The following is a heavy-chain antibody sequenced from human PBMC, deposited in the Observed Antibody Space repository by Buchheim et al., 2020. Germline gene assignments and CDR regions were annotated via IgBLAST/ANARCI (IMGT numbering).Heavy chain of an antibody. D-gene: IGHD3-22*01. CDR3: ARGQYYYDIDY. V-gene: IGHV3-48*01. CDR2: ISSSSSTI. CDR1: GFTFSSYS. Sequence: EVQLVESGGGLVQPGGSLRLSCAASGFTFSSYSMNWVRQAPGKGLEWVSYISSSSSTIYYADSVKGRFNISRDNAKNSLYLQMNTLRAEDTAVYYCARGQYYYDIDYWGQGTL. J-gene: IGHJ4*02.